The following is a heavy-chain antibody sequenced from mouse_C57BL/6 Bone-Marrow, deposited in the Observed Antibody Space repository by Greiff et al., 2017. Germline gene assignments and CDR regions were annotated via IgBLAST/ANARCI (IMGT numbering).Heavy chain of an antibody. CDR1: GYSITSGYY. Sequence: VQLKESGPGLVKPSQSLSLTCSVTGYSITSGYYWNWIRQFPGNKLEWMGYISYDGSNNYNPSLKNRISITRDTSKNQFFLKLNSVTTEDTATYYCARDHCYYFDYWGQGTTLTVSS. CDR2: ISYDGSN. J-gene: IGHJ2*01. CDR3: ARDHCYYFDY. V-gene: IGHV3-6*01.